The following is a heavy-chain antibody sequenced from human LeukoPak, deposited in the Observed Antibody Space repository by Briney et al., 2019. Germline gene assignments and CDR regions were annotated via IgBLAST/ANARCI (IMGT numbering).Heavy chain of an antibody. D-gene: IGHD2-15*01. Sequence: ASVKVSCKASGYSFTNYAIHWVRQAPGQRLEWMGWLSGNGHTIYSQNLQGRVTITRDTSASTAYMDLSGLRSEDTAVYYCARVVDIVVVVAATTGYGMDVWGQGTTVTVSS. V-gene: IGHV1-3*01. CDR3: ARVVDIVVVVAATTGYGMDV. CDR1: GYSFTNYA. CDR2: LSGNGHT. J-gene: IGHJ6*02.